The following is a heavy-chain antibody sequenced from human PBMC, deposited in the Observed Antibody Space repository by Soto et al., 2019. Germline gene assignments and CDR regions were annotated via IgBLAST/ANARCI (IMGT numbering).Heavy chain of an antibody. CDR1: GGSINSGGYY. CDR3: ARVVDTAMIWYFDL. V-gene: IGHV4-31*03. D-gene: IGHD5-18*01. Sequence: HVQLQESGPGLVKPSQTLSLTCTVSGGSINSGGYYWSWIRQHPGKGVEWIGYHYYTGNTYYTPSLKGRVTISDDTSKNQFALRLSSVTVADTAVYYCARVVDTAMIWYFDLWGRGTLVTVSS. CDR2: HYYTGNT. J-gene: IGHJ2*01.